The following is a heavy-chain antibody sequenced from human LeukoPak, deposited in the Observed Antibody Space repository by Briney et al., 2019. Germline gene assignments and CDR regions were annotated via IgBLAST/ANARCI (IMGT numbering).Heavy chain of an antibody. V-gene: IGHV4-38-2*02. D-gene: IGHD6-19*01. CDR3: AREEYSSGWYGYSFDY. CDR2: IYHSGST. J-gene: IGHJ4*02. CDR1: GYSISSGYY. Sequence: SETLSLTCTVSGYSISSGYYWGWIRQPPGKGLEWIGSIYHSGSTYYNPSLKSRVTISVDTSKNQFSLKLSSVTAADTAVYYCAREEYSSGWYGYSFDYWGQGTLVTVSS.